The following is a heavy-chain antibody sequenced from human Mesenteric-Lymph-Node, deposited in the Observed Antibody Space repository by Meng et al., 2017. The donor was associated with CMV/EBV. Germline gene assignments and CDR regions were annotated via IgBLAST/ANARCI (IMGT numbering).Heavy chain of an antibody. CDR2: IYYSGST. V-gene: IGHV4-59*01. J-gene: IGHJ2*01. CDR3: ARGYSYGYWYFDL. Sequence: GSLRLSCTVSGGSISSYYWSWIRQPPGKGLEWIGYIYYSGSTNYNPSLKSRVTISVDTPKNQFSLKLSSVTAADTAVYYCARGYSYGYWYFDLWGRGTLVTVSS. D-gene: IGHD5-18*01. CDR1: GGSISSYY.